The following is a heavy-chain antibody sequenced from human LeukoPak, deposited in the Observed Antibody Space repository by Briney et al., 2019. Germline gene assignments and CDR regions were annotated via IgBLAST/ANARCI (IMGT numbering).Heavy chain of an antibody. Sequence: SVKVSCKASGGTFSSDTISWVRQAPGQGLEWMGGIIPISGTSNYAQKFQGRVTITADTATSTAYMELSSLRSDDTAVYSCARGSRSGWYYFDYWGQGTLVTVSS. V-gene: IGHV1-69*06. J-gene: IGHJ4*02. D-gene: IGHD6-19*01. CDR2: IIPISGTS. CDR1: GGTFSSDT. CDR3: ARGSRSGWYYFDY.